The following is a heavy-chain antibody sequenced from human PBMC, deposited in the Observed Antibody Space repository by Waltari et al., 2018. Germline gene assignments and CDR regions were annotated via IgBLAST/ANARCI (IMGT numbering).Heavy chain of an antibody. D-gene: IGHD3-16*02. J-gene: IGHJ3*02. V-gene: IGHV4-34*01. CDR2: INQGGST. CDR1: GGSFSGYY. Sequence: QVQLQQWGAGLLKPSETLSLTCAVYGGSFSGYYWSWIRQPPGKGLEWMWGINQGGSTNYNPSLKSRVTIAVDTSKNQFSLKLSSVTAADTAVYYCAGIMITFGGVIAPLAFDIWGQGTMVTVSS. CDR3: AGIMITFGGVIAPLAFDI.